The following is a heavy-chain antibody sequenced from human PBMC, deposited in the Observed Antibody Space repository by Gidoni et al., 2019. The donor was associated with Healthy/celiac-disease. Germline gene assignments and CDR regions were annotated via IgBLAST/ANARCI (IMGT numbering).Heavy chain of an antibody. J-gene: IGHJ4*02. V-gene: IGHV4-34*01. CDR3: ARGGGDGYNLYYFDY. CDR2: INHSGST. CDR1: GGSFSGYY. Sequence: QVQLLQWGAGLLKPSETLSLTCAVYGGSFSGYYWSWIRQPPGKGLEWIGEINHSGSTNYNPSLKSRVTISVDTSKNQFSLKLSSVTAADTAVYYCARGGGDGYNLYYFDYWGQGTLVTVSS. D-gene: IGHD5-12*01.